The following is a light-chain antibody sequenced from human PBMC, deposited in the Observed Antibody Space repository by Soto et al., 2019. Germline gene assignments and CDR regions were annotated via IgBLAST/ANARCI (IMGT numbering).Light chain of an antibody. CDR1: SSNIENNI. Sequence: QSVLTQPPSVSAAPGQKVTISCSGSSSNIENNIVSWYQQLPGTAPKLLIHEDNKRPSGIPDPFSGSKSGTSATLGITGLQTGDEADYYCASWDSSLSAGVFGGGTKLTVL. J-gene: IGLJ2*01. CDR2: EDN. V-gene: IGLV1-51*02. CDR3: ASWDSSLSAGV.